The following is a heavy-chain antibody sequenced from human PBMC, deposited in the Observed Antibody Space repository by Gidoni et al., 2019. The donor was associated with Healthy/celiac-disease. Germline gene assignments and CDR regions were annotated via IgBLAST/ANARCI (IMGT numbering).Heavy chain of an antibody. V-gene: IGHV2-5*02. CDR3: AHRRAGYSSGWYMGGVYYFDY. CDR2: IYWDDDK. D-gene: IGHD6-19*01. Sequence: QITLKESGPTLVKPTQTLTLTCTFSGFSLSTSGVGVGWIRQPPGTALEWLALIYWDDDKRYSPSLKSRLTITKDTSKNQVVLTMTNMDPVDTATYYCAHRRAGYSSGWYMGGVYYFDYWGQGTLVTVSS. CDR1: GFSLSTSGVG. J-gene: IGHJ4*02.